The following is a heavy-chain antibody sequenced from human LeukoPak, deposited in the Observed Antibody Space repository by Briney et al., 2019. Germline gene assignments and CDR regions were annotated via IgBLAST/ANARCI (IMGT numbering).Heavy chain of an antibody. Sequence: ASVKVSCTASAYTFTSYGISWVRQAPGQGLEWMGWISAYNGNTNYAQKFQGRVTMTTDTSTSTAYMELRSLRSDDTAVYYCARASESGWREFDYWGQGTLVTVSS. CDR2: ISAYNGNT. D-gene: IGHD6-19*01. CDR1: AYTFTSYG. J-gene: IGHJ4*02. V-gene: IGHV1-18*01. CDR3: ARASESGWREFDY.